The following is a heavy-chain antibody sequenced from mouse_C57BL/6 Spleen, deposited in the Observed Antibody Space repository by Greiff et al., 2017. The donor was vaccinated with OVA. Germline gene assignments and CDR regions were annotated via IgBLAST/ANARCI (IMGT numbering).Heavy chain of an antibody. V-gene: IGHV1-62-2*01. CDR1: GYTFTEYT. Sequence: QVQLQQSGAELVKPGASVPLSCKASGYTFTEYTIHWVQQRSGQGLEWIGWFYPGSGSIKYNEKFKDKATLTADKSSSTVYMELSRVTSEDSAVYFGARHEEYLYYGNWYFDVWGTGTTVTVSS. CDR3: ARHEEYLYYGNWYFDV. CDR2: FYPGSGSI. D-gene: IGHD2-1*01. J-gene: IGHJ1*03.